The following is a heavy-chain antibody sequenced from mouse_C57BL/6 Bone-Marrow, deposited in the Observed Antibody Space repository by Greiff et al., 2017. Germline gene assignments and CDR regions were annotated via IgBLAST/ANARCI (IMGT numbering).Heavy chain of an antibody. CDR2: IDPNSGGT. CDR1: GYTFTSYW. Sequence: QVQLQQPGAELVKPGASVKLSCKASGYTFTSYWMHWVKQRPGRGLEWIGRIDPNSGGTKYNEKFKSKAKLTVDKPSSQAYMQLSSLTSEDSAVYYWARYYYGSGCWFADWGQGTLVTVSA. V-gene: IGHV1-72*01. CDR3: ARYYYGSGCWFAD. J-gene: IGHJ3*01. D-gene: IGHD1-1*01.